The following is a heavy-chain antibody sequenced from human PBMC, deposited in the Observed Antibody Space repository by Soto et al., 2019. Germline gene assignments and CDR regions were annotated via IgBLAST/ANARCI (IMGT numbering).Heavy chain of an antibody. V-gene: IGHV1-18*01. D-gene: IGHD6-19*01. CDR3: AREMSSSGWLGWFDP. J-gene: IGHJ5*02. Sequence: ASVKVSCKASGYTFTSYGISWVRQAPGQGLEWMGWISAYNGNTNYAQKLQGRVTMTTDTSTSTACMELRSLRSDDTAVYYCAREMSSSGWLGWFDPWGQGTLVTVSS. CDR2: ISAYNGNT. CDR1: GYTFTSYG.